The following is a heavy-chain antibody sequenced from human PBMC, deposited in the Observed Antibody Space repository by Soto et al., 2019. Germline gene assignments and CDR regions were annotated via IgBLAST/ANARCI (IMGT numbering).Heavy chain of an antibody. V-gene: IGHV4-39*01. D-gene: IGHD5-18*01. CDR1: GGSISSSSYY. CDR2: VYYSGST. J-gene: IGHJ4*02. CDR3: ASIIGGGYSYGYMDY. Sequence: QLQLQESGPGLVKPSETLSLTCTVSGGSISSSSYYWGWIRKHPGKWLEWIGCVYYSGSTYYNPSLKSRVTISVDTSKNQFSLKLSAVTAADTAVYYCASIIGGGYSYGYMDYWGQGTLVTVSS.